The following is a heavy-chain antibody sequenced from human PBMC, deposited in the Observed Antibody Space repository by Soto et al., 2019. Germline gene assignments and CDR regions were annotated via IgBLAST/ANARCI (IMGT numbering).Heavy chain of an antibody. J-gene: IGHJ3*02. CDR1: GFTFSGHW. CDR3: AREAGYCSRTSCYRRAFDT. D-gene: IGHD2-2*01. Sequence: EVQLVESGGDLVQPGGSLRLSCAASGFTFSGHWMHWVRQVPGKGLEWVSRINTDGGSSAYADSVKGRFSISRDNATNTHYLQMNGLRAEDTAVYYCAREAGYCSRTSCYRRAFDTWGQGTTVTVSS. CDR2: INTDGGSS. V-gene: IGHV3-74*03.